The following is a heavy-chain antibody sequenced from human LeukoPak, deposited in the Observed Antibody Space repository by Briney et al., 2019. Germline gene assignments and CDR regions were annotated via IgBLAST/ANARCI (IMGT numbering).Heavy chain of an antibody. D-gene: IGHD3-16*01. Sequence: GASVKVSCKASGYTFTGYYMRWVRQAPGQGLEWMGWINPNSGGTNYAQKFQGRVTMTRDTSISTAYMELSRLRSDDTAVYYCARPLGLGQQPGYWGQGTLVTVSS. CDR1: GYTFTGYY. CDR3: ARPLGLGQQPGY. J-gene: IGHJ4*02. V-gene: IGHV1-2*02. CDR2: INPNSGGT.